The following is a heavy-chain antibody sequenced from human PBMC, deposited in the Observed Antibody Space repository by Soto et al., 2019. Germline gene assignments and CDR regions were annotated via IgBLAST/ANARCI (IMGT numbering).Heavy chain of an antibody. CDR3: AKEAQRFLEWLPQGNYYYGMDV. D-gene: IGHD3-3*01. CDR2: ISGSGGST. Sequence: PGGSLRLSCAASGFTFSSYAMSWVRQAPGKGLEWVSAISGSGGSTYYADSVKGRFTISRDNSKNTLYLQMNSLRAEDTAVYYCAKEAQRFLEWLPQGNYYYGMDVWGQGTTVTVSS. J-gene: IGHJ6*02. CDR1: GFTFSSYA. V-gene: IGHV3-23*01.